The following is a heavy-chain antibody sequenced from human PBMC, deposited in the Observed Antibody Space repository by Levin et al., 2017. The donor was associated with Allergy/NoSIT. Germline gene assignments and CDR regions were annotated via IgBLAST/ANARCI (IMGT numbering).Heavy chain of an antibody. V-gene: IGHV4-30-4*08. CDR2: ISYSGTT. D-gene: IGHD3-22*01. J-gene: IGHJ5*01. Sequence: SQTLSLSCTVSGGSICTDDHYWNWVRQTPGKGLEWIGYISYSGTTFSNPALQSRLSISVDTSKNECSRKLTTVSAPDTAVYYCVRVGARGYFGSTGYYDSWGQGILVSVSS. CDR3: VRVGARGYFGSTGYYDS. CDR1: GGSICTDDHY.